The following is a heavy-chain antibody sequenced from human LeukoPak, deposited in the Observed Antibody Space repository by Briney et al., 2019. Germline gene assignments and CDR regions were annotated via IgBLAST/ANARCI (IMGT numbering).Heavy chain of an antibody. D-gene: IGHD3-3*01. CDR3: ARGHRNLNSITIFGVVITHFDY. J-gene: IGHJ4*02. Sequence: ASVKVSCKASGYTFTSYDINWVRQATGQGLEWMGWMNPNSGDTGYAQKFQDRVTMTRNTSISTAYMELSSLRSEDTAVYYCARGHRNLNSITIFGVVITHFDYWGQGTLVTVSS. CDR2: MNPNSGDT. CDR1: GYTFTSYD. V-gene: IGHV1-8*01.